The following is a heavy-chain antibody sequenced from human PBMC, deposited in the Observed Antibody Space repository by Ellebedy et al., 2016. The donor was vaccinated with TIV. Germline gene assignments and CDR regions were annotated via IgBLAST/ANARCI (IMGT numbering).Heavy chain of an antibody. CDR2: ISAFNGDT. J-gene: IGHJ5*02. CDR3: ARGFYERFDP. CDR1: GYKFTSYG. Sequence: ALVKVSCKASGYKFTSYGISWARQAPGQGLEWMGWISAFNGDTNYAQKFQGRVNMTTDTFTSTAYMELRSLRSDDTAVYYCARGFYERFDPWGQGTLVTVSS. V-gene: IGHV1-18*04. D-gene: IGHD2/OR15-2a*01.